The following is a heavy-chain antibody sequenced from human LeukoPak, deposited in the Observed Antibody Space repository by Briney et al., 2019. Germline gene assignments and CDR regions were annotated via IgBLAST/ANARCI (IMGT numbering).Heavy chain of an antibody. J-gene: IGHJ4*02. CDR3: ARDRWGCTSTSCYDFGY. Sequence: GGSLRLSCAASGFTFSNYAMHWVRQAPGKGLEYVSAISSNGGSTYYANSVKGRFTISRDNSKNTLYLQMGSLRAGDMPVYYCARDRWGCTSTSCYDFGYWGQGTLVTVSS. CDR1: GFTFSNYA. D-gene: IGHD2-2*01. V-gene: IGHV3-64*01. CDR2: ISSNGGST.